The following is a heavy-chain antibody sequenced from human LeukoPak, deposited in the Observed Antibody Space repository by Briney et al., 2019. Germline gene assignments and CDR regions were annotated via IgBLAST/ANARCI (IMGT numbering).Heavy chain of an antibody. CDR3: AKGYYYDSSLLAPFDY. J-gene: IGHJ4*02. D-gene: IGHD3-22*01. CDR2: ISWNSGSI. V-gene: IGHV3-9*01. Sequence: GGSLRLSCAASGFTFDDYAMHWVGQAPGTGLVGVSGISWNSGSIGYADSVKGRFTISRDKAKNSLYLQMNSLRGEDTALYYCAKGYYYDSSLLAPFDYWGQGTLLTVSA. CDR1: GFTFDDYA.